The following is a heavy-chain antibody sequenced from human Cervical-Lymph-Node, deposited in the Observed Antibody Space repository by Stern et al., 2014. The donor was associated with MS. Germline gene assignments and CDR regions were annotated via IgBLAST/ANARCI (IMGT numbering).Heavy chain of an antibody. V-gene: IGHV1-18*01. J-gene: IGHJ4*02. Sequence: VQLVESGAEVKKPGASVKVSCKASGHTTTSYGITWVRQAPGQGLEWMGWISAHNGNTMYEQKFQGRVTMTTDTSTSTAYMELRSLRSDDTAVYFCATFIPTSGTFNWWGQGTLVTVSS. CDR1: GHTTTSYG. D-gene: IGHD1-1*01. CDR3: ATFIPTSGTFNW. CDR2: ISAHNGNT.